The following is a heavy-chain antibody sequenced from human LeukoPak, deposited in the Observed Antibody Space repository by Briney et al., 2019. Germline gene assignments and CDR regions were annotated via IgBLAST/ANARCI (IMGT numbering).Heavy chain of an antibody. V-gene: IGHV5-51*01. CDR2: IYPGDSDT. D-gene: IGHD3-16*01. CDR3: ARHTGEGSHFQH. J-gene: IGHJ1*01. Sequence: GESLKISCKGSGYSFTSYWIGWVRQMPGKGLEWMGIIYPGDSDTRYSPSFRGQVIISADKSIRTAYLQWTSLRASDTARYYCARHTGEGSHFQHWGQGSLVTVSS. CDR1: GYSFTSYW.